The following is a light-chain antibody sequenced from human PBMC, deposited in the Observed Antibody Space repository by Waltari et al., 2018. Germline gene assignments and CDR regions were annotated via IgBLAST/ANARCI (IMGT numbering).Light chain of an antibody. CDR2: EVS. CDR3: CSYTRSRNLL. J-gene: IGLJ2*01. CDR1: SSDVGYYDL. Sequence: QSALTQPASVSVSLGQSITISCTGTSSDVGYYDLVSWYQQLPGKVPTLLIFEVSKRPPGFSDRFSGSKSGNTASLTSSGLQAEDEAEYYCCSYTRSRNLLFGGGTKVTVL. V-gene: IGLV2-23*01.